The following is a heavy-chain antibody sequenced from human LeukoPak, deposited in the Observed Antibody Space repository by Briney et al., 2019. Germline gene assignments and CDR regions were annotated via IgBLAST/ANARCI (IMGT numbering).Heavy chain of an antibody. V-gene: IGHV3-7*04. CDR2: IKQDGSEK. D-gene: IGHD6-19*01. CDR3: VRDGVAGARHPFDY. Sequence: GGSLRLSCAASGFTFSSYWMTWVRQAPGKGLEWVANIKQDGSEKHYVDSVKGRFTISRDNAKNSLYLRMNSLRVEDTAVYYCVRDGVAGARHPFDYWGQGTLVTVSS. CDR1: GFTFSSYW. J-gene: IGHJ4*02.